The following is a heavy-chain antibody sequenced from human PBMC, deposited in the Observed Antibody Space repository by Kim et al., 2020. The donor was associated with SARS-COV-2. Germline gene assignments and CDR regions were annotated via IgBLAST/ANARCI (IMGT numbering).Heavy chain of an antibody. CDR1: GFTFGDYA. V-gene: IGHV3-9*01. Sequence: GGSLRLSCAASGFTFGDYAMHWVRQAPGKGLEWVSGISWNSGSIGYADSVKGRFTISRDNAKNSLYLQMNSPRAEDTALYYCAKAHGAAGTEEGYYFDYWGQGTLVTVSS. CDR3: AKAHGAAGTEEGYYFDY. D-gene: IGHD1-1*01. CDR2: ISWNSGSI. J-gene: IGHJ4*02.